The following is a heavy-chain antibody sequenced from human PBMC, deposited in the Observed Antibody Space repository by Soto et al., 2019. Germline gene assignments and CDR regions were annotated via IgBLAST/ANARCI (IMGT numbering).Heavy chain of an antibody. CDR2: IYYSGDT. Sequence: QVQLQESGPGLVKPSQTLSLTCTVSGGSVSSGGQYWSWIRQHPGKGLEWIGNIYYSGDTFYNPSHRSRITISVDTSRNQFSLSLSSVTAADTAVYYCARRHPRFSFGLWGRGTLLTVSS. CDR3: ARRHPRFSFGL. D-gene: IGHD4-17*01. CDR1: GGSVSSGGQY. V-gene: IGHV4-31*03. J-gene: IGHJ2*01.